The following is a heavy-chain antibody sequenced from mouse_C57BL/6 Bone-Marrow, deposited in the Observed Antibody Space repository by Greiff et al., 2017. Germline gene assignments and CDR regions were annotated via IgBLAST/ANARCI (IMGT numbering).Heavy chain of an antibody. Sequence: QVQLQQPGAELVRPGTSVKLSCKASGYTFTSYWMHWVKQRPGQGLEWIGVIDPSDSYTNYNQQFKGKATLTVDTSSSTAYMQLSSLTSEDSAVYYCARSTVVEYYFDYWGQGTTLTVSS. V-gene: IGHV1-59*01. D-gene: IGHD1-1*01. J-gene: IGHJ2*01. CDR1: GYTFTSYW. CDR3: ARSTVVEYYFDY. CDR2: IDPSDSYT.